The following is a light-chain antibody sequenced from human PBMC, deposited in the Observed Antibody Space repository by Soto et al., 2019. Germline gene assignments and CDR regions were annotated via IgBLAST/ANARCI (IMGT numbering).Light chain of an antibody. CDR1: QSVSSSY. CDR3: QQYGSSLIYT. Sequence: EIVLTQSPGTLSLSPGERATLSCRASQSVSSSYLAWYQQKPGQAPRLLIYGASSRATGIPDRFSGSGSGTDFTLTISRLEPEDGAVYYCQQYGSSLIYTFGQGTKLEIK. J-gene: IGKJ2*01. V-gene: IGKV3-20*01. CDR2: GAS.